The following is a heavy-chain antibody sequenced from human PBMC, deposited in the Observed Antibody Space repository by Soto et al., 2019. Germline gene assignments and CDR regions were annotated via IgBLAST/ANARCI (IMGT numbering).Heavy chain of an antibody. CDR1: GGTFSSYA. J-gene: IGHJ6*02. CDR2: VIPIFSTA. D-gene: IGHD2-15*01. Sequence: SVKVSCKASGGTFSSYAISWVRPAPGQGLEWMVGVIPIFSTANYAQKFQGRVTITADESTSTAYMELSSVRSEDTAVYYCASCRAYDYYGMDVWGQGTTVTVS. V-gene: IGHV1-69*13. CDR3: ASCRAYDYYGMDV.